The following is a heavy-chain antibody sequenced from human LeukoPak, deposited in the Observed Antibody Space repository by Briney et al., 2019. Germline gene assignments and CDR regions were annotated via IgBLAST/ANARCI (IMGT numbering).Heavy chain of an antibody. Sequence: ASVKVSCKVSGYNLTELSMHWVRQAPGQGLEWMGGIIPIFGTANYAQKFQGRVTITADKSTSTAYMELSSLRSEDTAVYYCAISGSWPVTWFDPWGQGTLVTVSS. J-gene: IGHJ5*02. CDR1: GYNLTELS. V-gene: IGHV1-69*06. CDR2: IIPIFGTA. CDR3: AISGSWPVTWFDP. D-gene: IGHD2-15*01.